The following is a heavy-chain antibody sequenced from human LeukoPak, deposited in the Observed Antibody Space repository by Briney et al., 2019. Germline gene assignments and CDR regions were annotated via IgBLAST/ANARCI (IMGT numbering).Heavy chain of an antibody. CDR3: ARDSGGSYENYFDY. Sequence: GVLRLSCAASGFTFSDYYMSWIRQAPGKGLEWVSYISSSGSTIYYADSVKGRFTISRDNAKNSLYLQMSSLRAEDTAVYYCARDSGGSYENYFDYWGQGTLVTVSS. CDR1: GFTFSDYY. D-gene: IGHD1-26*01. CDR2: ISSSGSTI. J-gene: IGHJ4*02. V-gene: IGHV3-11*01.